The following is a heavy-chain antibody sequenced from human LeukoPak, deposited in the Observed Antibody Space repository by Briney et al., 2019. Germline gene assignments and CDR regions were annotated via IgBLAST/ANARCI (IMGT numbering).Heavy chain of an antibody. V-gene: IGHV4-34*01. CDR2: INHSGST. D-gene: IGHD3-10*01. Sequence: SETLSLTCAVYGGSFSGYYWSWIRQPPGKGLEWIGEINHSGSTNYNPSLKSRVTISVDTSKNQFSLKLSSVTAADTAVYYCARGPGITMVRGVRSAFDIWGQGTMVTVSS. J-gene: IGHJ3*02. CDR1: GGSFSGYY. CDR3: ARGPGITMVRGVRSAFDI.